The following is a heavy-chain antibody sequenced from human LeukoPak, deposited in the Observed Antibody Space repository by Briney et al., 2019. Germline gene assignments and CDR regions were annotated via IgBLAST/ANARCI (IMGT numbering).Heavy chain of an antibody. D-gene: IGHD4/OR15-4a*01. V-gene: IGHV3-21*01. CDR3: ARDANYLADF. Sequence: GGSLRLSCVASGFTFSSYGMSWVRQAPGKGLEWVSSIISSGSAIYYADSVKGRFTISRDNAKNSLFLQMNTLRAEDTAVYYCARDANYLADFWGQGTLVTVSS. CDR2: IISSGSAI. J-gene: IGHJ4*02. CDR1: GFTFSSYG.